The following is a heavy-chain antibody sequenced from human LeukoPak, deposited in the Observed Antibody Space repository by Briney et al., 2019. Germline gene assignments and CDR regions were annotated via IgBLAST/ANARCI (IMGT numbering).Heavy chain of an antibody. Sequence: PGRSLRLSCAASGFTFSSYAMHWVRQAPGKGLEWVAVISYDGSNKYYADSVKGRFTISRDNSKNTLYLQMNSLRAEDTAVYYCARERYYYDSSGMDGYDAFDIWDQGTMVTVSS. V-gene: IGHV3-30-3*01. J-gene: IGHJ3*02. CDR1: GFTFSSYA. D-gene: IGHD3-22*01. CDR3: ARERYYYDSSGMDGYDAFDI. CDR2: ISYDGSNK.